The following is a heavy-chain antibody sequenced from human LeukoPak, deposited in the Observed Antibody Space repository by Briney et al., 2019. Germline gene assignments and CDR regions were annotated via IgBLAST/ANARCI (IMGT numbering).Heavy chain of an antibody. J-gene: IGHJ5*02. D-gene: IGHD2-15*01. CDR1: GGTFSSYA. Sequence: ASVKVSCKASGGTFSSYAISWVRQAPGQGLEWMGGIIPIFGTANYAQKFQGRVTITTDESTSTAYMELSSLRSENTAVYYCARDSCSGGSCYVWFDPWGQGTLVTVSS. CDR2: IIPIFGTA. CDR3: ARDSCSGGSCYVWFDP. V-gene: IGHV1-69*05.